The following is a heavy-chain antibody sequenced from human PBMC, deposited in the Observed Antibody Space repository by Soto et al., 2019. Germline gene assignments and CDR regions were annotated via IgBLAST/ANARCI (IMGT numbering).Heavy chain of an antibody. V-gene: IGHV1-69*06. CDR2: IIPISGAA. Sequence: VPLVESWAEVKKPWVLGKVSCKASGGTFSNYVVNWVRQAPGQGLEWMGRIIPISGAANYAQKFQGRVTITADKSTSTSYMELSSLRSEDTAVYYCARDMTRTVVPYFDFWGQGTLVTVSS. D-gene: IGHD1-7*01. J-gene: IGHJ4*02. CDR1: GGTFSNYV. CDR3: ARDMTRTVVPYFDF.